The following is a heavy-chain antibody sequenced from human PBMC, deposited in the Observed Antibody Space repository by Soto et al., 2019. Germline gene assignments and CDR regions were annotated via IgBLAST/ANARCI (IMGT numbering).Heavy chain of an antibody. Sequence: QVRLVESGGGVVQPGRSLRLSCAASGFSFSDYVMHWVRQSPGEGLEWVAVMWYHGRDKFYAESVKGRFTITRDNAKNTRYLQMNSLRAEDTAVYYCARDAGGQSGNFIFDSWGQGAMVTVSS. V-gene: IGHV3-33*01. CDR1: GFSFSDYV. CDR3: ARDAGGQSGNFIFDS. CDR2: MWYHGRDK. J-gene: IGHJ4*02. D-gene: IGHD1-26*01.